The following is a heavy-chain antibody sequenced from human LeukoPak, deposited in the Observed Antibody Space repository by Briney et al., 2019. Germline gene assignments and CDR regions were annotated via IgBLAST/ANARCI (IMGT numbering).Heavy chain of an antibody. Sequence: SETLSLTCTVSGGYISSSSYYWGWIRQPPGKGLEWIGSIYYSGSTYYNPSLKSRVTISVDTSKNQFSLKLSSVTAADTAVYYCAGFGVVIILDHWGQGTLVTVSS. V-gene: IGHV4-39*01. CDR2: IYYSGST. D-gene: IGHD3-3*01. J-gene: IGHJ4*02. CDR1: GGYISSSSYY. CDR3: AGFGVVIILDH.